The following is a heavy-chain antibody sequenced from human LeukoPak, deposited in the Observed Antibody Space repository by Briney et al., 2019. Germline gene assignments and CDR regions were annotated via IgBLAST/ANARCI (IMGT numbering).Heavy chain of an antibody. CDR3: ARHLDQQWEGDY. V-gene: IGHV4-39*01. D-gene: IGHD1-26*01. CDR2: IYYSGST. J-gene: IGHJ4*02. Sequence: SETLSLTCTVSGGSISSSSYYWGWIRQPPGKGLEWIGSIYYSGSTYYNPSLKSRVTISVDTSKHQFSLKLSSVTAADTAVYYCARHLDQQWEGDYWGQGTLVTVSS. CDR1: GGSISSSSYY.